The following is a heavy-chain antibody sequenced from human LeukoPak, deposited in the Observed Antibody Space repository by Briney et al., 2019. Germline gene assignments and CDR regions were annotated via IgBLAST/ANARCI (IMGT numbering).Heavy chain of an antibody. CDR2: IRYEVSNK. CDR1: GFTFSIFA. J-gene: IGHJ6*03. Sequence: RSLSLSCAVSGFTFSIFAMHCVRPAPGRGMGWVAFIRYEVSNKYYADSVEGRFTISRYNSKNTLSLQTTCPITEHTSVYYSAKASTYSYYMGVWGKGSTLTISS. V-gene: IGHV3-30*02. CDR3: AKASTYSYYMGV.